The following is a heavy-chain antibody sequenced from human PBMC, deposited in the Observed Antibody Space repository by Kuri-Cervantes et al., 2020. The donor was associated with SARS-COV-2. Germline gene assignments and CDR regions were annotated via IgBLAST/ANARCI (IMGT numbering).Heavy chain of an antibody. CDR1: GGSISSGSYY. V-gene: IGHV4-39*07. Sequence: GSLRLSCTVSGGSISSGSYYWGWIRQPPGKGLEWIGEINHSGSTNYNPSLKSRVTISVDTSKNQFSLKLSSVTAADTAVYYCARYGVYYYYYYMDVWGKGTTVTVSS. J-gene: IGHJ6*03. D-gene: IGHD3-3*01. CDR3: ARYGVYYYYYYMDV. CDR2: INHSGST.